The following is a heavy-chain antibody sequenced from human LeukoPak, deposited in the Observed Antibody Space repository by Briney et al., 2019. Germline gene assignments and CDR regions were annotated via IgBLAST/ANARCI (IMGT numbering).Heavy chain of an antibody. D-gene: IGHD2-15*01. CDR1: GGSISSGDYY. CDR3: ARVDCGGGSCGLDAFDI. V-gene: IGHV4-30-4*01. CDR2: IYYSGST. Sequence: SETLSLTCTVSGGSISSGDYYWSWIRQPPGKGLEWIGYIYYSGSTYYNPSLKSRVTISVDTSKNQFSLKLSSVTAADTAVYYCARVDCGGGSCGLDAFDIWGQGTMVTVSS. J-gene: IGHJ3*02.